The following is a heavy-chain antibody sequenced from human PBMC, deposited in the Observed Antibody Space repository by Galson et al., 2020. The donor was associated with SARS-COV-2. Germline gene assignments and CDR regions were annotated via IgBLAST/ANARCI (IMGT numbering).Heavy chain of an antibody. J-gene: IGHJ4*02. CDR1: GFTFSRYA. CDR2: ISSGGGST. Sequence: GESLRLSCAASGFTFSRYAMAWVRQAPGKGLEWVSGISSGGGSTYYADPVKGRFTISRDISQNTVYLQMSSLRAEDTAVYYCAKDRGNDYGDQLDFWGQGTQVTVSS. D-gene: IGHD4-17*01. CDR3: AKDRGNDYGDQLDF. V-gene: IGHV3-23*01.